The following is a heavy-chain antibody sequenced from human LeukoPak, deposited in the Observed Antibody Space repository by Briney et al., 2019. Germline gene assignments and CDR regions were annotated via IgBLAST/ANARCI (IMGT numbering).Heavy chain of an antibody. V-gene: IGHV4-4*07. J-gene: IGHJ4*02. D-gene: IGHD2-2*01. CDR2: IHSSGST. CDR3: ARDEVGYCRRTSCSPFDY. Sequence: PSETLSLTCTVSGGSISTYYWSWIRQPAGKGLEYIGRIHSSGSTNYNPSLKSRVTMSVDTSKNQFSLQLASVTAADTAVYYCARDEVGYCRRTSCSPFDYWGQGTLVTVSS. CDR1: GGSISTYY.